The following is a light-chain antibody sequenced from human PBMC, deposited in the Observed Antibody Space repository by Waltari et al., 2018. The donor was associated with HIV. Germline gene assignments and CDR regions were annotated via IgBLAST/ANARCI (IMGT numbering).Light chain of an antibody. Sequence: QSALTQPAPVSGSPGQSITISCTGTRGDVGGYNYVPWYQQYPGKAPKLIIYEVNKRPSGVSDRFSGSKSGNTASLTISGLQAEDEADYYCSSYTSSSTLDVFGTGTEVTVL. J-gene: IGLJ1*01. CDR3: SSYTSSSTLDV. CDR1: RGDVGGYNY. V-gene: IGLV2-14*01. CDR2: EVN.